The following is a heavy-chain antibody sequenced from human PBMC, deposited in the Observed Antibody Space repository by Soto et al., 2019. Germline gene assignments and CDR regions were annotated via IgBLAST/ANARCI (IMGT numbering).Heavy chain of an antibody. CDR1: GYTFTSYD. D-gene: IGHD3-16*01. CDR2: MSPKSGFT. CDR3: ARGLLSGGGAL. J-gene: IGHJ4*02. V-gene: IGHV1-8*01. Sequence: QVQLVQSGAEVKKPGASVKVSCKASGYTFTSYDINWVRQASGQGLEWMGWMSPKSGFTVYTRKFQGRVTMTSNTSISTAYMELSSLRSDDTAVYFCARGLLSGGGALWGQGTLVTVSS.